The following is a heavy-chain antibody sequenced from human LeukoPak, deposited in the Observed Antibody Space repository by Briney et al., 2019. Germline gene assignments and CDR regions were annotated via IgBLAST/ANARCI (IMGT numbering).Heavy chain of an antibody. D-gene: IGHD4-11*01. J-gene: IGHJ5*02. CDR1: GFTFGDYA. V-gene: IGHV3-49*04. CDR2: IRSKAYGGTA. Sequence: GGSLRLSCTASGFTFGDYAMTWVRQAPGKGLEWVGSIRSKAYGGTAEYAASVKGRFTISRDDSTSIAYLQMNSLTTEDTAVYYCTRSLFSKNWFDPWGQGTLVTLS. CDR3: TRSLFSKNWFDP.